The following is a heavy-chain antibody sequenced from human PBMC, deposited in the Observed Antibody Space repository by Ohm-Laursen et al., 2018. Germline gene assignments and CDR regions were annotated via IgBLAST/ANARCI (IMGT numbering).Heavy chain of an antibody. J-gene: IGHJ4*02. CDR3: ARASTGTYYYFDY. V-gene: IGHV4-31*01. CDR2: IYYSGST. Sequence: SQTLSLTCTVSGGSISSGGYYWSWIRQHPGKGLEWIGYIYYSGSTYYNPSLKSLVTISVDTSKNQFSLKLTSVTAADTAVYYCARASTGTYYYFDYWGQGTLVTVSS. D-gene: IGHD1-1*01. CDR1: GGSISSGGYY.